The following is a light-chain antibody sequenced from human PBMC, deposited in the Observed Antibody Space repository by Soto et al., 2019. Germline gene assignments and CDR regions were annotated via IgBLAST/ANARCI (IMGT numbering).Light chain of an antibody. Sequence: DIQMTQSPSSLSASVGDRVTITCQASQDISKYLNWYQQKPGKAPQLLIYDASNLQTGVPSRFSGGGSATDFTFTISSLQPEDIATYYCQQYDNLLTFGGGTKVEIK. CDR1: QDISKY. V-gene: IGKV1-33*01. CDR3: QQYDNLLT. J-gene: IGKJ4*01. CDR2: DAS.